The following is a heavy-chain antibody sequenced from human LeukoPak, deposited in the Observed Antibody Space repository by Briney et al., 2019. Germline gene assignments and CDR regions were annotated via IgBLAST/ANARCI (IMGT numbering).Heavy chain of an antibody. D-gene: IGHD4-17*01. Sequence: PGGSLRLSCAASGFPFSNYGMSWLRQAPGKGLEWVSAISGSGDSTNYADSVKGRFTISRDNSKNTLYLHLNSLRAEDTAMYYCANGLATVTTPAEVFWGQGTLVTVSS. CDR1: GFPFSNYG. CDR2: ISGSGDST. CDR3: ANGLATVTTPAEVF. J-gene: IGHJ4*02. V-gene: IGHV3-23*01.